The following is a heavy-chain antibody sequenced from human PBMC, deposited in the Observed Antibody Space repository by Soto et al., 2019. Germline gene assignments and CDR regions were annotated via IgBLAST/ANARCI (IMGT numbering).Heavy chain of an antibody. J-gene: IGHJ3*02. CDR3: ARDVIVLVLAATRDALAI. CDR2: TYYRSKWYN. V-gene: IGHV6-1*01. D-gene: IGHD2-15*01. CDR1: GDSVSSNSAA. Sequence: PSQTLSLTCAVSGDSVSSNSAAWNWIRQSPSRGLEWLGRTYYRSKWYNDYAVSVKSRITINPDTSKNQFSLQLNSVTPEDTAVYYCARDVIVLVLAATRDALAIWAQGTMVTVSS.